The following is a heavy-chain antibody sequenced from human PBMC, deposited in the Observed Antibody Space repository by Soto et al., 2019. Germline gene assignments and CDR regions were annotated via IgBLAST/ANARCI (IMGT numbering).Heavy chain of an antibody. CDR1: GFTFKNYA. CDR3: AKDFGAWSDS. Sequence: ESGGGVVQPGRSLRLSCAASGFTFKNYAMHWVRQAPGKGLEWVAVISYDGSIEFYADSVKGRFTISRDNSKQTLSLQMDSLRPEDTAVYYCAKDFGAWSDSWGQGTLVNVSS. J-gene: IGHJ5*02. V-gene: IGHV3-30-3*01. D-gene: IGHD6-19*01. CDR2: ISYDGSIE.